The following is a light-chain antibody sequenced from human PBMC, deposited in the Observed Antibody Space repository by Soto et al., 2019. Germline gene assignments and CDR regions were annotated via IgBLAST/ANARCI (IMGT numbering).Light chain of an antibody. CDR3: CSYAGSYSYV. CDR1: SSDVGGYNY. V-gene: IGLV2-11*01. J-gene: IGLJ1*01. CDR2: DVS. Sequence: QSVLTQPRSVSGSPGQSVTISCTGTSSDVGGYNYVSWYQEQPGKAPKLMIYDVSKRPSGVPDCFSGSKSGNTASLTISGLQAEDEADYYCCSYAGSYSYVFGTGTKVTVL.